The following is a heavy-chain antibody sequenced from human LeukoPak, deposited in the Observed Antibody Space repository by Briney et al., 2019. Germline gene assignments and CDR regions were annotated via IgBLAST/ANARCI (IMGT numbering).Heavy chain of an antibody. V-gene: IGHV1-2*02. J-gene: IGHJ4*02. D-gene: IGHD2-15*01. Sequence: ASVKVSCKASGYTFTGYYMHWVRQAPGQGLEWMGRINPNSGGTNYAQKFQGRVTMTRDTSISTAYMELSRLRSDDTAVYYCARGLSEDIVVVVAAGFDYWGQGTLVTVSS. CDR3: ARGLSEDIVVVVAAGFDY. CDR2: INPNSGGT. CDR1: GYTFTGYY.